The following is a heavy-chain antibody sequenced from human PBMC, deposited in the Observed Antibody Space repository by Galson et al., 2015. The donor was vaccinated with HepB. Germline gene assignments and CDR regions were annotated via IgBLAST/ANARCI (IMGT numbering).Heavy chain of an antibody. J-gene: IGHJ6*03. CDR3: AKDHSSWYPGQTYYYYHKDV. D-gene: IGHD6-13*01. CDR1: GFTFSSYA. V-gene: IGHV3-23*01. Sequence: SLRLSCAASGFTFSSYAMNWVRQAPGKGLEWVSSISGSGHSTYYADSVKGRFSISRDSSKNTLFLQMNSLRAEDTAVYYCAKDHSSWYPGQTYYYYHKDVWGKGTTVTVSS. CDR2: ISGSGHST.